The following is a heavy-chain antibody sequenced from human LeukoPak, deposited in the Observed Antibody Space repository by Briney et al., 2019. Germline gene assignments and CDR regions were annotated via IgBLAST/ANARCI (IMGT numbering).Heavy chain of an antibody. Sequence: GGSLRLSCAASGFTFDDYAMHWVRQAPGKGLEWVSGISWNSGSIGYADSVKGRFTISRDNAKNSLYLQMNSLRAEDMALYYCARSFDRDAFDIWGQGTMVTVSS. CDR1: GFTFDDYA. D-gene: IGHD3-10*01. CDR2: ISWNSGSI. J-gene: IGHJ3*02. CDR3: ARSFDRDAFDI. V-gene: IGHV3-9*03.